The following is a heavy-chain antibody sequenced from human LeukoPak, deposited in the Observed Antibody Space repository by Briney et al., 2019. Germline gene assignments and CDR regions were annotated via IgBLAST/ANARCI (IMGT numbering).Heavy chain of an antibody. CDR1: GYTFTSYG. Sequence: ASVKVSCKASGYTFTSYGISWVRQAPGQGLEWMGWISAYNGNTNYAQKLQGRVTMTTDTSTSKAYMELRSLRSDDTAVYYCARPTYYYDSSGYYSTPGFDYWGQGTLVTVSS. V-gene: IGHV1-18*01. J-gene: IGHJ4*02. CDR3: ARPTYYYDSSGYYSTPGFDY. D-gene: IGHD3-22*01. CDR2: ISAYNGNT.